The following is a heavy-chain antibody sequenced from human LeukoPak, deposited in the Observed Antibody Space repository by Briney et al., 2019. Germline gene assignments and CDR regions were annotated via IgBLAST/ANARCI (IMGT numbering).Heavy chain of an antibody. CDR1: GFTFSSYW. V-gene: IGHV3-74*01. CDR2: INSDGSST. J-gene: IGHJ4*02. CDR3: ARDRYNWNDVDY. Sequence: GGSLRLSCAASGFTFSSYWMHWVRQAPGKGLVWVSRINSDGSSTSYADPVKGRFTISRDNAKNTLYLQMNSLRAEDTAVYYCARDRYNWNDVDYRGQGTLVTVSS. D-gene: IGHD1-1*01.